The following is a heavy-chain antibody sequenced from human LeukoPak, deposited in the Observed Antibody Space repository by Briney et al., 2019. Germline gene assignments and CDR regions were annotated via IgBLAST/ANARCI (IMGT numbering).Heavy chain of an antibody. CDR3: ARQNRSRVYPFDY. CDR1: GGSISSSSYY. D-gene: IGHD2/OR15-2a*01. CDR2: IYYSGST. Sequence: SETLSLTCTVSGGSISSSSYYWGWIRQPPGKGLEWIGSIYYSGSTYYNPSLKSRVTISVDTSKNQFSLKLSSVTAADTAVYYCARQNRSRVYPFDYWGQGTLVTVSS. J-gene: IGHJ4*02. V-gene: IGHV4-39*01.